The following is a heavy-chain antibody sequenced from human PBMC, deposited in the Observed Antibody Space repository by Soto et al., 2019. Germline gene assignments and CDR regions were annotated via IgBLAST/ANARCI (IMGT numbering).Heavy chain of an antibody. CDR3: ATRITVFGLLIPPFDP. J-gene: IGHJ5*02. D-gene: IGHD3-3*01. Sequence: SETLSLTCAVYGGSVNGYYWNWIRQPPGKGLEWIGEINHTGGTHYNPSLKNRVTMSVDTSKNQFSLRLSSVTAADTAIYYCATRITVFGLLIPPFDPWGQGTQVTVSS. CDR2: INHTGGT. CDR1: GGSVNGYY. V-gene: IGHV4-34*01.